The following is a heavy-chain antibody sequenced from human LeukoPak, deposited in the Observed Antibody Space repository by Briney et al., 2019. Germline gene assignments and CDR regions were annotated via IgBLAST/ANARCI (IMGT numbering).Heavy chain of an antibody. CDR1: GVSISSGDYY. CDR3: ARDDPSSGWYGNWFDP. V-gene: IGHV4-30-4*01. Sequence: SETLSLTCTVSGVSISSGDYYWSWIRQPPGKGLEWIGYIYYSGSTYYNPSLKSRVTISVDTSKNQFSLKLSSVTAADTAVYYCARDDPSSGWYGNWFDPWGQGTLVTVSS. D-gene: IGHD6-19*01. J-gene: IGHJ5*02. CDR2: IYYSGST.